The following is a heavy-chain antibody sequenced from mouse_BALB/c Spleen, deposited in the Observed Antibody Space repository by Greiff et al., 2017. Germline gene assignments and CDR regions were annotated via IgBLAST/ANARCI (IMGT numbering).Heavy chain of an antibody. J-gene: IGHJ4*01. CDR3: ARHGNYEAMDD. Sequence: QVQLQQPGAELVKPGASVKLSCKASGYTFTSYWMHWVKQRPGQGLEWIGEIDPSDSYTNYNQKFKGKATLTVDKSSSTAYMQLSSLTSEDSAVYYCARHGNYEAMDDWGQGTSVTVSS. V-gene: IGHV1-69*02. D-gene: IGHD2-1*01. CDR2: IDPSDSYT. CDR1: GYTFTSYW.